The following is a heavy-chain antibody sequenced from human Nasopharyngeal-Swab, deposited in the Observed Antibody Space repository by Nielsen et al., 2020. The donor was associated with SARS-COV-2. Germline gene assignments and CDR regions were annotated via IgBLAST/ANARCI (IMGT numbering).Heavy chain of an antibody. Sequence: GGSLTLSCAASGFTFSSYSMNWVRQAPGKGLEWVSSISSSSSYIYYADSVKGRFTISRDNAKNSLYLQMNSLRAEDTAVYYCARLGWIAAAGTGKSDWGQGTLVTVSS. CDR2: ISSSSSYI. V-gene: IGHV3-21*01. D-gene: IGHD6-13*01. CDR3: ARLGWIAAAGTGKSD. CDR1: GFTFSSYS. J-gene: IGHJ4*02.